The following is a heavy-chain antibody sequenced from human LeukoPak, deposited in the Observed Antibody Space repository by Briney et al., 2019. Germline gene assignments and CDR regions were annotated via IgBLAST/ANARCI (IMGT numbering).Heavy chain of an antibody. CDR1: GGSISSGGYY. J-gene: IGHJ6*03. V-gene: IGHV4-31*03. Sequence: SQTLSLTCTVSGGSISSGGYYWSWIRQHPGKGLEWIGYIYYSGSTYYNPSLKSRVTISVDTSKNQFSLKLSSVTAADTAVYYCARVGQGGRNYYYYYMDVWGKGTTVTVSS. D-gene: IGHD3-16*01. CDR3: ARVGQGGRNYYYYYMDV. CDR2: IYYSGST.